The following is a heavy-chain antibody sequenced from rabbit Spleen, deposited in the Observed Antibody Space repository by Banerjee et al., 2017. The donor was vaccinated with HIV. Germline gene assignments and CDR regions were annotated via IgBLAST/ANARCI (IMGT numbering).Heavy chain of an antibody. J-gene: IGHJ4*01. CDR2: IYAGSSGFVGAT. D-gene: IGHD6-1*01. V-gene: IGHV1S45*01. Sequence: QEQLEESGGDLVKPEGSLTLTCTASGFSFSSSDYICWVRQAPGKGLEWIACIYAGSSGFVGATYYANWAIGRFTISKTSSTAVALQMTSLTAADTATYFCVRDQAGDADFGPYYLNLWGPGTLVTVS. CDR3: VRDQAGDADFGPYYLNL. CDR1: GFSFSSSDY.